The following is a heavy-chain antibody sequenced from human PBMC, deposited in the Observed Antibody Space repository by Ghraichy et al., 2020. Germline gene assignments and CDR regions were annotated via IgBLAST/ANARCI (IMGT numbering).Heavy chain of an antibody. CDR1: GGSISSFTSY. CDR2: VSNSGST. D-gene: IGHD5-12*01. CDR3: ARRGYGNAFDI. V-gene: IGHV4-39*01. J-gene: IGHJ3*02. Sequence: GSLSLTCTVSGGSISSFTSYWGWIRQPPGKGLEWIGSVSNSGSTYYNSSLKSRVTISVDTSKNQFSLNLSSVTAADTAVYYCARRGYGNAFDIWGQGALVPVSS.